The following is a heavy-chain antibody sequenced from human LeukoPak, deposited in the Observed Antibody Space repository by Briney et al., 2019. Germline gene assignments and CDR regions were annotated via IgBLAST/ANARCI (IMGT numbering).Heavy chain of an antibody. CDR3: ARGPSSREARPFDP. CDR2: IYYSGST. V-gene: IGHV4-59*01. J-gene: IGHJ5*02. Sequence: SETLSLTCTVSGGSISSYYWSWIRQPPGKGLEWIGYIYYSGSTNYNPSLKSRVTISVDTSKNQFSLKLSSVTAADTAVYYCARGPSSREARPFDPWGQGTLVTVSS. CDR1: GGSISSYY.